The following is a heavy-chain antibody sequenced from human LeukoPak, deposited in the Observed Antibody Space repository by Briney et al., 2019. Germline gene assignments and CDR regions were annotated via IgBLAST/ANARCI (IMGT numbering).Heavy chain of an antibody. Sequence: GSVKVSCKASGYTFTDYYMHWVRQAPGQGLEWMGWLKANSGDTNYAQKFQGRVSMTRDSSISTAYMDLSDLRSDDTAVYSCARGRNIEMTTMSGGSDYWGQGTLVTVS. D-gene: IGHD5-24*01. CDR2: LKANSGDT. CDR3: ARGRNIEMTTMSGGSDY. J-gene: IGHJ4*02. CDR1: GYTFTDYY. V-gene: IGHV1-2*02.